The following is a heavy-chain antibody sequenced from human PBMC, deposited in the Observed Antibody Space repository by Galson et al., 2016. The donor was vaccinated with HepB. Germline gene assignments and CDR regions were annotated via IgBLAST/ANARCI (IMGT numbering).Heavy chain of an antibody. J-gene: IGHJ4*02. CDR2: IFYSGNT. V-gene: IGHV4-39*01. CDR1: GASISSSGYY. D-gene: IGHD1/OR15-1a*01. CDR3: ARRFVEQTLDY. Sequence: LSLTCTVSGASISSSGYYWGWIRQSPGKGLEWIASIFYSGNTYYSPSLKSRVTISRDTAKNQFSLTVNSLTAADTAVSYCARRFVEQTLDYWGQGILVTVSS.